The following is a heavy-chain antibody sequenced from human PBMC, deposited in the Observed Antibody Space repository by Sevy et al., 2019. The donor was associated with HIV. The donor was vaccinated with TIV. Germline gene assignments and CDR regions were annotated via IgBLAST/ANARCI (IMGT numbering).Heavy chain of an antibody. J-gene: IGHJ6*02. CDR2: IYTSGST. CDR1: GGSISSYY. V-gene: IGHV4-4*07. CDR3: ARAGCSGGSCYYYYYGMDV. D-gene: IGHD2-15*01. Sequence: SETLSLTCTVSGGSISSYYWSWIRQPAGKGLEWIGRIYTSGSTNYNPSLKSRVTMSVDTSKNQFSLKLGSVTAADTAVYYCARAGCSGGSCYYYYYGMDVWGQGTTVTVSS.